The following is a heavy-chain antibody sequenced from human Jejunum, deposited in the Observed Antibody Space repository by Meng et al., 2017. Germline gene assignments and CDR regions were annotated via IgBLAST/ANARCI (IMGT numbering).Heavy chain of an antibody. Sequence: SETLSLTCTVSGGSLSSSNHFWSWIRQPAGMGLEWIGRVYTSGTNINPSIKSRVTLSIDTSKNQFSLKLGSVSAADTAIYYCVRLCDCSSGNYNDAFDIWGQGTMVTVSS. D-gene: IGHD3-10*01. CDR2: VYTSGT. CDR3: VRLCDCSSGNYNDAFDI. J-gene: IGHJ3*02. CDR1: GGSLSSSNHF. V-gene: IGHV4-61*02.